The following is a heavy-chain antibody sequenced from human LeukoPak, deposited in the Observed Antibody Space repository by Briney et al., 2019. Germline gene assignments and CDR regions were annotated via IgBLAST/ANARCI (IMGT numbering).Heavy chain of an antibody. Sequence: SETLSLTCAVYGGSFSGYYWSWLRQPPRKGLEWIGGINHSGSTNYNPSLKSRVTISVDTSKNQFSLKLSSVTAADTAVYYCAREPHSMKYYYGSGSLAGILDVWGKGTTVTVSS. V-gene: IGHV4-34*01. D-gene: IGHD3-10*01. CDR2: INHSGST. CDR1: GGSFSGYY. J-gene: IGHJ6*04. CDR3: AREPHSMKYYYGSGSLAGILDV.